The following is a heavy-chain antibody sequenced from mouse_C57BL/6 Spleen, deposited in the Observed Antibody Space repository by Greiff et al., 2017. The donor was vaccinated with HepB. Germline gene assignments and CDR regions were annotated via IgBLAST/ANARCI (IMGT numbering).Heavy chain of an antibody. CDR2: IYPGDGDT. CDR1: GYAFSSYW. J-gene: IGHJ1*03. CDR3: ARASYDYGGRYFDV. D-gene: IGHD2-4*01. Sequence: QVQLKESGAELVKPGASVKISCKASGYAFSSYWMNWVKQRPGKGLEWIGQIYPGDGDTNYNGKFKGKATLTADKSSSTAYMQLSSLTSEDSAVYFCARASYDYGGRYFDVWGTGTTVTVSS. V-gene: IGHV1-80*01.